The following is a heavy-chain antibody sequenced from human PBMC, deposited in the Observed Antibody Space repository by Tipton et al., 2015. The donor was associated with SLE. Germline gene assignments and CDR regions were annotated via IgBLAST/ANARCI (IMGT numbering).Heavy chain of an antibody. D-gene: IGHD1-26*01. J-gene: IGHJ4*02. CDR3: ARTIRGGATIGVDY. V-gene: IGHV4-59*11. CDR1: GGSISSHY. CDR2: IYYSGST. Sequence: TLSLTCTVSGGSISSHYWSWIRQPPGKGLEWIGYIYYSGSTNYNPSLKSRVTISVDTSKNQFSLKLSSVTAADTAVYYCARTIRGGATIGVDYWGQGTLVTVSS.